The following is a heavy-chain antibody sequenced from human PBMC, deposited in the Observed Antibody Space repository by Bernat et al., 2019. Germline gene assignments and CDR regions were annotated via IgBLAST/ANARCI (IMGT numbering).Heavy chain of an antibody. CDR2: INQDGSEK. CDR1: GFTFSSYW. V-gene: IGHV3-7*03. J-gene: IGHJ4*02. CDR3: ARSPRTGDVDS. D-gene: IGHD7-27*01. Sequence: EVQLVESGGGLVQPGESLRLSCAAPGFTFSSYWMSWVRQAPGKGLELVANINQDGSEKYYVDSVKGRFTISRDNAKNSLYLQMNSLRAEDTDVYYCARSPRTGDVDSWGQGTLVTVSS.